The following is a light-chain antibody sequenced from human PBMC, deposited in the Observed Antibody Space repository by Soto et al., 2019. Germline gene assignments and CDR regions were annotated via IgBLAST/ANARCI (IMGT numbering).Light chain of an antibody. V-gene: IGKV3-20*01. CDR3: QQYGSSPPLT. J-gene: IGKJ2*01. CDR2: GSS. Sequence: EVVLTQSPGTLSLSPGERASLSCRASQSVSNNYLAWYQQKPGQSPKLLIFGSSDRATGIPDRFSGSGSGTDFTLTISRLEPEDVAVYYCQQYGSSPPLTFGQGTKLEIK. CDR1: QSVSNNY.